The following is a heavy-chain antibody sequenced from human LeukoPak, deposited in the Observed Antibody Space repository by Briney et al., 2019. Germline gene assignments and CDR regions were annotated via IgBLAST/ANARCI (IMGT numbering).Heavy chain of an antibody. CDR1: GYTFTGYY. CDR2: INPNSGGT. V-gene: IGHV1-2*02. D-gene: IGHD2-2*01. Sequence: ASVKVSCKASGYTFTGYYMHWVRQAPGQGLEWMGWINPNSGGTNYAQKFQGRVTMTRDTSISTAYMELSRLRSDDTAVYYCPRGHIVVVPTNWFDPWGQGTLVTVSS. CDR3: PRGHIVVVPTNWFDP. J-gene: IGHJ5*02.